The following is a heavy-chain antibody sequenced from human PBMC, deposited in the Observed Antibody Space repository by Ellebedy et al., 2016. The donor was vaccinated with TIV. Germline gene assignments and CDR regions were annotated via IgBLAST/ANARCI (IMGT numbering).Heavy chain of an antibody. J-gene: IGHJ4*02. Sequence: GESLKISXAASGFTFSSYAMSWVRQAPGKGLEWVSAISGSGGSTYYADSVKGRFTISRDNSKNTLYLQMNSLRAEDTAVYYCAKDRESDYFDYWGQGTLVTVSS. V-gene: IGHV3-23*01. CDR3: AKDRESDYFDY. CDR2: ISGSGGST. CDR1: GFTFSSYA. D-gene: IGHD3-10*01.